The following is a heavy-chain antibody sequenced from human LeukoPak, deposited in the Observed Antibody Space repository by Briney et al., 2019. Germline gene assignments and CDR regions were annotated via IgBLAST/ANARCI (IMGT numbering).Heavy chain of an antibody. V-gene: IGHV1-2*02. J-gene: IGHJ4*02. Sequence: ASVKVSCKASGYTFTGYYMHWVRQAPGQGLEWMGWINPNSGGTNYAQKFQGRVTMTRDTSISTAYMELSRLRSDDTAVYYCAAVSSGSYLLARYWGQGTLVTVSS. CDR2: INPNSGGT. CDR1: GYTFTGYY. D-gene: IGHD1-26*01. CDR3: AAVSSGSYLLARY.